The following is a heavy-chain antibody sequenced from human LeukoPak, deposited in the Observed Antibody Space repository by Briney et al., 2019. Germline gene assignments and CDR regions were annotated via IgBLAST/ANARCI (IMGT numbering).Heavy chain of an antibody. CDR3: ARGDCSSTSCPEEDWFDP. Sequence: GASVNVSCKASGYTFTSYGISWVRQAPGQGLEWMGWISAYNGNTNYAQKLQGRVTMTTDTSTSTAYMELRSLRSDDTAVYYCARGDCSSTSCPEEDWFDPWGQGTLVTVSS. CDR1: GYTFTSYG. J-gene: IGHJ5*02. CDR2: ISAYNGNT. D-gene: IGHD2-2*01. V-gene: IGHV1-18*01.